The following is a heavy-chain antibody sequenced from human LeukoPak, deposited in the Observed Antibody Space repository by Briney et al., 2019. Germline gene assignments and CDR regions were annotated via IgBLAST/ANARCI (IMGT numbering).Heavy chain of an antibody. V-gene: IGHV1-18*01. CDR2: ITAYNGNT. J-gene: IGHJ6*03. D-gene: IGHD1-1*01. CDR1: GYTFINYG. Sequence: RASVKVSCKASGYTFINYGISWVRQAPGQGLEWMGWITAYNGNTKYAQKLRGRVTMTTDTSTSTAYMELRSLRSDDTAVYYCARGILDATYYYYYYMDVWGKGTTVTVSS. CDR3: ARGILDATYYYYYYMDV.